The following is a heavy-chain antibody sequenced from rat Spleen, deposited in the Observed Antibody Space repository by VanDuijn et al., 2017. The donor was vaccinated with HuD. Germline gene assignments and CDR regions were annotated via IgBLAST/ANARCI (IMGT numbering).Heavy chain of an antibody. D-gene: IGHD1-12*03. CDR2: IWIGGST. CDR3: TRNYDGSSFDY. V-gene: IGHV2-1*01. Sequence: QVQLMESGPGLFQPSETLSLTCPVSGFSLTSNSVSWVRPPPGQGLAGMGAIWIGGSTDYNSALKSRLSISRDTSKSQVFLKMNSLQTEDTAIYFCTRNYDGSSFDYWGQGVMVTVSS. J-gene: IGHJ2*01. CDR1: GFSLTSNS.